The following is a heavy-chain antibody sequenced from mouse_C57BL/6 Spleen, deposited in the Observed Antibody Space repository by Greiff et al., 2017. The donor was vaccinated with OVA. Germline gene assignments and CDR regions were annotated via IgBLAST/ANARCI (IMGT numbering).Heavy chain of an antibody. CDR1: GFSLTSYG. CDR3: ARGGVVPLYAMDY. D-gene: IGHD1-1*01. CDR2: IWSGGST. Sequence: VKVVESGPGLVQPSQSLSITCTVSGFSLTSYGVHWVRQSPGKGLEWLGVIWSGGSTDYNAAFISRLSISKDNSKSQVFFKMNSLQADDTAIYYCARGGVVPLYAMDYWGQGTSVTVSS. J-gene: IGHJ4*01. V-gene: IGHV2-2*01.